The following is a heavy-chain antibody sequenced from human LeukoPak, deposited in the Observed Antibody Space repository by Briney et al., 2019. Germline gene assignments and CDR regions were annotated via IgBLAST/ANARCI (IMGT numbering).Heavy chain of an antibody. CDR3: ARHRRDDFWSGLHWYYMDV. V-gene: IGHV4-34*01. D-gene: IGHD3-3*01. CDR1: GGSFSPYY. Sequence: SETLSLTCAVYGGSFSPYYWSWIRQPPGKGLEWIGEINHSGSTNYNPSLKSRVTISVDTSKNQFSLRLSSVTAADTAVYYCARHRRDDFWSGLHWYYMDVWGKGTTVAVSS. J-gene: IGHJ6*03. CDR2: INHSGST.